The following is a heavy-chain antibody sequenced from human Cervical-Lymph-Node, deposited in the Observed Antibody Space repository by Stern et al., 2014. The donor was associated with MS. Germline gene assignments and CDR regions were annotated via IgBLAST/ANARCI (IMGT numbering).Heavy chain of an antibody. D-gene: IGHD5-24*01. CDR1: GCSISGYD. V-gene: IGHV4-59*01. Sequence: QVQLQQSGPGLVKPSETLSLTCTVSGCSISGYDSSWIRQPPGKGPEWIGHIYYSGSTNYIPSLKSRVSISIDTPKNQFSLKLSSVTAADTAVYYCARSRDAYSPLAYWGQGALVTVSS. CDR3: ARSRDAYSPLAY. CDR2: IYYSGST. J-gene: IGHJ4*02.